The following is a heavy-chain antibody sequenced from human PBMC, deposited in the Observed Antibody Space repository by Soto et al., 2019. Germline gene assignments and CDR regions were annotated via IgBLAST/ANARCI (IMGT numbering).Heavy chain of an antibody. Sequence: QLQLAESGGGVVQPGKSLRLSCAASGFTFSAYAMHWVRQAPGKGLEWVAGIWFDGNKKSYTASVTGRFTVSRDNSKNTLYLEMNNLRVEDMAVYYCARDFEPYTSGPDYWGQGTLVTVSS. CDR1: GFTFSAYA. V-gene: IGHV3-33*01. D-gene: IGHD1-1*01. CDR2: IWFDGNKK. CDR3: ARDFEPYTSGPDY. J-gene: IGHJ4*02.